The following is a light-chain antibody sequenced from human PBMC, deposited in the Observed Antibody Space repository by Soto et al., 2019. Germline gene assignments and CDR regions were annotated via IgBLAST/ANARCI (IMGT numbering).Light chain of an antibody. J-gene: IGKJ4*01. Sequence: EIVLTQSPGTLSLSPGERATLSCRASQSVSSSYLAWYQQKPGQAPRLLIYDASSRATGIPDRFSGSGSGTDLTLTISRLEPEDFAVYYCQHYGYSPAFGGGTKVEIK. V-gene: IGKV3-20*01. CDR3: QHYGYSPA. CDR2: DAS. CDR1: QSVSSSY.